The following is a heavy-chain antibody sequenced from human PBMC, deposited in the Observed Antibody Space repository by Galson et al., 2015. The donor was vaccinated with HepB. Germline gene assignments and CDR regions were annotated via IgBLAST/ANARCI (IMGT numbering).Heavy chain of an antibody. CDR3: AKGRRNWNNDY. CDR2: ISSSSTI. Sequence: SLRLSCAASGFTFSSYEMNWVRQAPGKGLEWVSYISSSSTIYFADSVKGRFTISRDNAKNSLYLQMNSLRAEDTAIYYCAKGRRNWNNDYWGQGSLVTVSS. J-gene: IGHJ4*02. CDR1: GFTFSSYE. D-gene: IGHD1/OR15-1a*01. V-gene: IGHV3-48*03.